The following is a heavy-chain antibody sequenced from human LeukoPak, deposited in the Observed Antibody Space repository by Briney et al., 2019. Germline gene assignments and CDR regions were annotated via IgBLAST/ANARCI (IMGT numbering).Heavy chain of an antibody. CDR1: GFTFSSYG. J-gene: IGHJ4*02. V-gene: IGHV3-30*18. Sequence: PGRSLRLSCAASGFTFSSYGMHWVRQAPGKGLEWVAVISYDGSNTYYADSVKGRFTISRDNSKNTLFLQFNSLRADDTAVYYCAKGRGTTVTAAANYWGQGTLVTVSS. CDR3: AKGRGTTVTAAANY. CDR2: ISYDGSNT. D-gene: IGHD4-17*01.